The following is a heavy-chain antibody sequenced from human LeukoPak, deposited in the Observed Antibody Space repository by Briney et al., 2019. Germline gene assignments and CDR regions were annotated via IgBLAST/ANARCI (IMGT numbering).Heavy chain of an antibody. CDR3: AKDDGGEYHLFDS. CDR2: LVVTGGAT. CDR1: GFTFRNFA. V-gene: IGHV3-23*01. Sequence: GGSLRLSCAASGFTFRNFAMSWVRQVPGKGLEWLSTLVVTGGATYYADSVTGRFIISRDNSKNTLYLQMNSLTVEDTAVYYCAKDDGGEYHLFDSWGQGTLVTVSS. J-gene: IGHJ4*02. D-gene: IGHD3-16*01.